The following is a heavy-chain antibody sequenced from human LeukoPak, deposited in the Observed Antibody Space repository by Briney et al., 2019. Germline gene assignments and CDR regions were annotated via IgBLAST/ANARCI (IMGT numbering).Heavy chain of an antibody. CDR3: ARTGCSGGSCYPGGLFDY. Sequence: PGGSLRLSCAASGFTFSSYSMNWVRQAPGKGLEWVSSISSSSSYIYYADSVKGRFTISRDNAKNSLYLQMNSLRAEDTAVYYCARTGCSGGSCYPGGLFDYWGQGTLVTVSS. J-gene: IGHJ4*02. V-gene: IGHV3-21*01. CDR1: GFTFSSYS. CDR2: ISSSSSYI. D-gene: IGHD2-15*01.